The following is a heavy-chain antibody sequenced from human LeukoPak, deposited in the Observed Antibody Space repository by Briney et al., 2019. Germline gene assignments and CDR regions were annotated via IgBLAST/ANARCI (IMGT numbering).Heavy chain of an antibody. J-gene: IGHJ3*02. CDR1: GYTFTGYY. Sequence: ASVKVSCKASGYTFTGYYMHWVRQAPGQGLEWMGWNNPNSGGTNYAQKFQGRVTMTRDTSISTAYMELSRLRSDDTAVYYCARGLQETLAWLKALSAFDIWGQGTMVTVSS. D-gene: IGHD5-24*01. V-gene: IGHV1-2*02. CDR3: ARGLQETLAWLKALSAFDI. CDR2: NNPNSGGT.